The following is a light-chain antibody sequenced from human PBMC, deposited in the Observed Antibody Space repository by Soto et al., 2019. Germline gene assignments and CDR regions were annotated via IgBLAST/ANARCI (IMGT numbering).Light chain of an antibody. CDR3: HQYDTVPYD. Sequence: DIQMTQSPSSLSASVGDRVTITCRASQSISSYLNWYQQKLGKAPKLLIYDVSNLETGVPSRFSGSGSGTEFTFTITSLQPEDIATYYCHQYDTVPYDFGPGTKVDIK. CDR2: DVS. J-gene: IGKJ3*01. CDR1: QSISSY. V-gene: IGKV1-33*01.